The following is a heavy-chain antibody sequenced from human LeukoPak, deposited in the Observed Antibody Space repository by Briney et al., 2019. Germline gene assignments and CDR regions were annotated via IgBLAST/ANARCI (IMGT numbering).Heavy chain of an antibody. Sequence: PGGSLRLSCAASGFTFSNHDIHWVRQAPGKGLEWVAVISYDGSNKYYADSVKGRFTISRDNSKNTLYLQMNSLRAEDTAVYYCAKEDCSSTSCRKGDAFDIWGQGTMVTVSS. CDR1: GFTFSNHD. CDR3: AKEDCSSTSCRKGDAFDI. V-gene: IGHV3-30*18. CDR2: ISYDGSNK. D-gene: IGHD2-2*01. J-gene: IGHJ3*02.